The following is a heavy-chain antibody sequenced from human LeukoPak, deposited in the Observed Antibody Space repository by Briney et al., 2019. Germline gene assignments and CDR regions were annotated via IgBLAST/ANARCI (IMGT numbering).Heavy chain of an antibody. J-gene: IGHJ4*02. D-gene: IGHD3-22*01. V-gene: IGHV3-23*01. CDR2: ISGSGGST. CDR1: GFTFSSYA. CDR3: TKPGTSSCYYYPAYFDS. Sequence: GGSLRLSCAASGFTFSSYAMSWVRQAPGKGLEWVSAISGSGGSTYYADSVKGRFTISRDNSKNTLYLQMHILRAEDTALYYCTKPGTSSCYYYPAYFDSWGQGTLVTVSS.